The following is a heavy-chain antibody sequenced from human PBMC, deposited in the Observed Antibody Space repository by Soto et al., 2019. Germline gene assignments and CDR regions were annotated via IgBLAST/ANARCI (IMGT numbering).Heavy chain of an antibody. V-gene: IGHV4-59*08. Sequence: ETLSLTCTVSGGSISSYYWNWIRQSPGKGLEWIGYIYYSGSTNYNPSLKSRVTISVDTSKNQFSLKLSSVTAADTAVYYCARQPYGSGAYYITVWCEPWGQGSLVTVSS. D-gene: IGHD3-10*01. CDR3: ARQPYGSGAYYITVWCEP. CDR1: GGSISSYY. CDR2: IYYSGST. J-gene: IGHJ5*02.